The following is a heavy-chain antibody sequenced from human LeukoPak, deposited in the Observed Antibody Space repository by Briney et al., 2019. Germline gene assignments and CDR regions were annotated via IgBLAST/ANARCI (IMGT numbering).Heavy chain of an antibody. CDR1: GFIVSSNY. CDR2: IYSGGST. V-gene: IGHV3-53*01. Sequence: GGSLRPSCAASGFIVSSNYMSWVRQAPGKGLEWVSVIYSGGSTYYADSVRGRFTISRDSSKNTLSLQMNSVRAEDAAVYYCNGNYAPFDYWGQGTLVTVSS. CDR3: NGNYAPFDY. J-gene: IGHJ4*02. D-gene: IGHD1-7*01.